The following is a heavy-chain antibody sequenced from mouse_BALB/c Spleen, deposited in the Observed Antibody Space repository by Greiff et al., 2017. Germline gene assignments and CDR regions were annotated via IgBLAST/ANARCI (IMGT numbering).Heavy chain of an antibody. CDR2: ISSGGSYT. J-gene: IGHJ2*01. V-gene: IGHV5-6*01. Sequence: EVKVVESGGDLVKPGGSLKLSCAASGFTFSSYGMSWVRQTPDKRLEWVATISSGGSYTYYPDSVKGRFTISRDNAKNTLYLQMSSLKSEDTAMYYCARQGQQLGDYWGQGTTLTVSS. D-gene: IGHD4-1*02. CDR3: ARQGQQLGDY. CDR1: GFTFSSYG.